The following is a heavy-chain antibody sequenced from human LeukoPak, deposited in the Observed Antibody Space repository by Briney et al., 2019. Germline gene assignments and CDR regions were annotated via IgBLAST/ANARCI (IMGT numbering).Heavy chain of an antibody. D-gene: IGHD5-24*01. J-gene: IGHJ3*02. CDR1: GGSFSGYY. V-gene: IGHV4-34*01. Sequence: SETLSLTCAVYGGSFSGYYWSWIRQPPGKGLEWIGEINHSGSTNYNPSLKSRVTISVDTSKNQFSLKLSSVTAADTAVYYCARGWRDGLDALDIWGQGTMVTVSS. CDR2: INHSGST. CDR3: ARGWRDGLDALDI.